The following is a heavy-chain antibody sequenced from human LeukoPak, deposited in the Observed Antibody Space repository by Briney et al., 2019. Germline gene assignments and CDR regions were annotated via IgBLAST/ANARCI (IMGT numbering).Heavy chain of an antibody. CDR1: GFTVSAHY. V-gene: IGHV3-53*01. J-gene: IGHJ4*02. Sequence: GGSLRLSCAVSGFTVSAHYMSWVRQAPGKGLECVSFLYTGGDTYYADSVKGRFTISRDNSKNTLYLQMNSLRAEDTAVYYCAKAVRMMDMAFDYWGQGTLVTVSS. CDR3: AKAVRMMDMAFDY. D-gene: IGHD4-11*01. CDR2: LYTGGDT.